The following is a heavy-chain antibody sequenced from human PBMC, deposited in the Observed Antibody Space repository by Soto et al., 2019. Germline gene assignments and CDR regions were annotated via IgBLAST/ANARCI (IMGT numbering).Heavy chain of an antibody. CDR1: GGSISSGGYA. Sequence: SETLSLTCAVAGGSISSGGYAWSGIRQPPWKGLDGSGDIYHSGSTCYNPSRKSRVTISVDRSKNQVSLKLSSVTPASTAVYYCATAMLPTLRGYWFEVCGQGTLRTVSS. V-gene: IGHV4-30-2*01. D-gene: IGHD2-15*01. CDR2: IYHSGST. CDR3: ATAMLPTLRGYWFEV. J-gene: IGHJ5*02.